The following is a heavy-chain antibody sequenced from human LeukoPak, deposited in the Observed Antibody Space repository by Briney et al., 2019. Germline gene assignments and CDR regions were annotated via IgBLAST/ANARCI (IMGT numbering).Heavy chain of an antibody. V-gene: IGHV3-30*02. D-gene: IGHD6-19*01. CDR1: GFTFSSYG. J-gene: IGHJ4*02. Sequence: AGGSLRLSCAASGFTFSSYGMHWVRQAPGKGLERVAFIRYDGSNKYYADSVKGRFTISRDNSKNTLYLQMNSLRAEDTAVYYCAKDRLGKYSSGWYFDYWGQGTLVTVSS. CDR3: AKDRLGKYSSGWYFDY. CDR2: IRYDGSNK.